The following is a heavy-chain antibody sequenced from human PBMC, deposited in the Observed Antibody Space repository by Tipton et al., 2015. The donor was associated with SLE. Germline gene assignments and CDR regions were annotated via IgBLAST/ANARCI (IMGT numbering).Heavy chain of an antibody. D-gene: IGHD3-9*01. Sequence: TLSLTCTVSGGSISSHYWSWIRQPPGKGLEWIGYIYYSGSTNYNPSLKSRVTISVDTSKNQFSLKLSSVTAADTAVYYCARGGGRYFDWLGYWGQGTLVTVSS. CDR2: IYYSGST. V-gene: IGHV4-59*08. CDR1: GGSISSHY. CDR3: ARGGGRYFDWLGY. J-gene: IGHJ4*02.